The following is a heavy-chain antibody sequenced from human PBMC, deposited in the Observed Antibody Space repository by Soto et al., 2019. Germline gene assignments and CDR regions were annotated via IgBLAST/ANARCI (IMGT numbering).Heavy chain of an antibody. D-gene: IGHD3-10*01. V-gene: IGHV1-69*01. CDR1: GDSFRSYC. Sequence: QVQLVQSGAEVKKPGSSVRVSCKASGDSFRSYCFSWVRQAPGQGLEWIGGIIPVFGTTTYAQKFQGRVTITADESTTTAYMELSSLRFDDTAMYYCARDRITSGLGATNFDYWGQGTLVSVSS. J-gene: IGHJ4*02. CDR2: IIPVFGTT. CDR3: ARDRITSGLGATNFDY.